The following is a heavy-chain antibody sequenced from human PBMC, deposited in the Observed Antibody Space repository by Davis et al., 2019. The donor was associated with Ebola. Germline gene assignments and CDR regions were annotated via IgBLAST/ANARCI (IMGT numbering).Heavy chain of an antibody. CDR2: IIPIFGTA. Sequence: SVKVSCKASGGTFSSYAISWVRQAPGQGLEWMGGIIPIFGTANYAQKFQGRVTITADKSTSTAYMELSSLRSEDTAVYYCARGYTYYSSVVTPGFDYWGQGTLVTVSS. CDR1: GGTFSSYA. J-gene: IGHJ4*02. CDR3: ARGYTYYSSVVTPGFDY. V-gene: IGHV1-69*06. D-gene: IGHD4-23*01.